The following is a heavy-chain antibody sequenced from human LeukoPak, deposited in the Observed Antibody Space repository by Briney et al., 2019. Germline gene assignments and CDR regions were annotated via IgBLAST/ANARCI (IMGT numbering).Heavy chain of an antibody. CDR2: INHSGST. J-gene: IGHJ5*02. Sequence: SETLSLTCAVYGGSFSGYYWSWIRQPPGKGLEWIGEINHSGSTNYNPSLKSRVTISVDTSKNQFSLKLSSVTAADTAVYYCARGPFGWSNYYGSGSYYGRSWFDPWGQGTLVTVSS. CDR1: GGSFSGYY. CDR3: ARGPFGWSNYYGSGSYYGRSWFDP. V-gene: IGHV4-34*01. D-gene: IGHD3-10*01.